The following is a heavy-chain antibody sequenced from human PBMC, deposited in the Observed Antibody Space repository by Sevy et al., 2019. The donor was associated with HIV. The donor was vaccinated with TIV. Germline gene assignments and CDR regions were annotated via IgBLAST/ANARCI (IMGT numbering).Heavy chain of an antibody. CDR3: ARGGGNSEWGYYFDF. V-gene: IGHV4-39*01. D-gene: IGHD2-21*02. J-gene: IGHJ4*02. CDR2: IYDGGTS. CDR1: GGSISSGTYY. Sequence: SETLSLTCTVSGGSISSGTYYWGWIRQPPGKGLEWIGNIYDGGTSYYNPSLKGRVTISVDTSKNQFALNLRSVTAADTAVFYCARGGGNSEWGYYFDFWGQGTLVTVSS.